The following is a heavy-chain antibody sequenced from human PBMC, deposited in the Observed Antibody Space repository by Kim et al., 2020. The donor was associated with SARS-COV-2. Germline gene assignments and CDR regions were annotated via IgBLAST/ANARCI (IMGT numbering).Heavy chain of an antibody. CDR1: GGTFSSYA. V-gene: IGHV1-69*13. CDR3: AREKTNCSSTSCYGYYYGMDV. Sequence: SVKVSCKASGGTFSSYAISWVRQAPGQGLEWMGGIIPIFGTANYAQKFQGRVTITADESTSTAYMELSSLRSEDTAVYYCAREKTNCSSTSCYGYYYGMDVWGQGTTVTVSS. CDR2: IIPIFGTA. J-gene: IGHJ6*02. D-gene: IGHD2-2*01.